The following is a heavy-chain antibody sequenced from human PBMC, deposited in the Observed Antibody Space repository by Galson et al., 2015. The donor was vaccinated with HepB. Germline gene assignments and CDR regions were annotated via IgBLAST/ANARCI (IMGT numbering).Heavy chain of an antibody. CDR2: ISGYNGNT. V-gene: IGHV1-18*01. Sequence: SVKVSCKASGYTFTNYGISWVRQAPGQGLEWMGWISGYNGNTYYARNLQGRVTMTTDTSTSTAYMELRSLRSDDTAVHYCARDWNFDSSGYYSRVHFDYWGRGTLVTVSS. CDR1: GYTFTNYG. CDR3: ARDWNFDSSGYYSRVHFDY. D-gene: IGHD3-22*01. J-gene: IGHJ4*02.